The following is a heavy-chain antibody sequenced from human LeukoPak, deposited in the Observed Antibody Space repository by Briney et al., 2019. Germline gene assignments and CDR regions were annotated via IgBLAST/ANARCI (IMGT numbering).Heavy chain of an antibody. Sequence: RASETLSLTCTVSGGSISSYYWSWIRQPPGKGLEWIGYIYYSGSTNYNPSLKSRVTISVDTSKNQFSLKLSSVTAADTAVYYCARYYYDSSGYYYGMAVWGQGTTVTVSS. CDR2: IYYSGST. J-gene: IGHJ6*02. CDR3: ARYYYDSSGYYYGMAV. D-gene: IGHD3-22*01. CDR1: GGSISSYY. V-gene: IGHV4-59*01.